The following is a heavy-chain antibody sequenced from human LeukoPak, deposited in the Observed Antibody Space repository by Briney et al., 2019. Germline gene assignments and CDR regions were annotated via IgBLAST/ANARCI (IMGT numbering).Heavy chain of an antibody. Sequence: GGSLRLSCAASGFSFSTYAMTWVRQAPGKGLEWVSAISGSGGTTYYADSVKGRFTISRDNSKNTLYLQMNSLRAEDTAVYYCADSRYSGPYYFDYWGQGTLVTVSS. V-gene: IGHV3-23*01. J-gene: IGHJ4*02. D-gene: IGHD5-12*01. CDR3: ADSRYSGPYYFDY. CDR2: ISGSGGTT. CDR1: GFSFSTYA.